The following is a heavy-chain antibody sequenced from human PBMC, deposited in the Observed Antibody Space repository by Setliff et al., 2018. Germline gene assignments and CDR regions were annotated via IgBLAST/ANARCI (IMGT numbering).Heavy chain of an antibody. V-gene: IGHV1-3*01. Sequence: ASVKVSCKASGYTFTSYAMHWVRQAPGQRLEWMGWINAGNGNTKYSQKFQGRVTITRDTSASTAYMELSSPRSEDTAVYYCARALPSTSWALYYYYMDVWGKGTTVTVSS. CDR3: ARALPSTSWALYYYYMDV. CDR2: INAGNGNT. CDR1: GYTFTSYA. J-gene: IGHJ6*03. D-gene: IGHD2-2*01.